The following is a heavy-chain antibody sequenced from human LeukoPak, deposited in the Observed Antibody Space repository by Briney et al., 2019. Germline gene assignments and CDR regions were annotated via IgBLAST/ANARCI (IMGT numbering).Heavy chain of an antibody. J-gene: IGHJ2*01. CDR3: ASPSYNWNQREYWYFDL. CDR2: IYSGGST. CDR1: GFTVSSNY. Sequence: GGSLRLSCAASGFTVSSNYMSWVRQAPGKGLEWVSVIYSGGSTYYADSVKGRFTISRDNSKNTLYLQMNSLRAEDTAVYYCASPSYNWNQREYWYFDLWGRGTLVTVSS. D-gene: IGHD1-20*01. V-gene: IGHV3-66*02.